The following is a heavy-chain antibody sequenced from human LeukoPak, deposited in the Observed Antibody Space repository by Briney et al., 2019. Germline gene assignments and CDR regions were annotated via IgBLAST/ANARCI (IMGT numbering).Heavy chain of an antibody. Sequence: GASVKVSCKASGYTFTGYYMHWVRQAPGQGLEWMGWINPNSGGTNYAQKFQGRVTMTRDTSISTAYMELSRLRSDDTAVYYCAREVPAAIYYFDYWGQGTLVTVSS. J-gene: IGHJ4*02. V-gene: IGHV1-2*02. CDR2: INPNSGGT. CDR1: GYTFTGYY. CDR3: AREVPAAIYYFDY. D-gene: IGHD2-2*01.